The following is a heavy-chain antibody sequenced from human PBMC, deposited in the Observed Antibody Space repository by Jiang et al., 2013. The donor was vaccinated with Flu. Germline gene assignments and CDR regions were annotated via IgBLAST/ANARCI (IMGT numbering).Heavy chain of an antibody. Sequence: QTLSLTCAISGDSVSSNSAAWNWIRLSPSRGLEWLGRTYYRSKWCTGYAASVKSRITINADTSKNQFSLQLNSVIPEDTAVYYCARDGRYLIDYWGQGTLVTVSS. D-gene: IGHD2/OR15-2a*01. V-gene: IGHV6-1*01. CDR3: ARDGRYLIDY. J-gene: IGHJ4*02. CDR1: GDSVSSNSAA. CDR2: TYYRSKWCT.